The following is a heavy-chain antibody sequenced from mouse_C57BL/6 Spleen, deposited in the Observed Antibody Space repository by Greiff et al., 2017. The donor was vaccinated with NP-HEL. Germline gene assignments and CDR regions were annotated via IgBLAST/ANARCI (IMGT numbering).Heavy chain of an antibody. J-gene: IGHJ3*01. CDR1: GYAFSSSW. V-gene: IGHV1-82*01. Sequence: QVQLKESGPELVKPGASVKISCKASGYAFSSSWMNWVKQRPGKGLEWIGRIYPGDGDTNYNGKFKGKATLTADKSSSTAYMQLSSLTSEDSAVYFCARSTRYDGYYGFAYWGQGTLVTVSA. CDR3: ARSTRYDGYYGFAY. CDR2: IYPGDGDT. D-gene: IGHD2-3*01.